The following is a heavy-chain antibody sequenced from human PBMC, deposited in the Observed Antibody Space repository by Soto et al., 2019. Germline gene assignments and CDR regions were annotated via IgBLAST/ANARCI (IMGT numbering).Heavy chain of an antibody. CDR3: ARFSRSSRDSDMDV. CDR1: GGSISSYY. Sequence: SETLSLTCTVSGGSISSYYWSWIRQPPGKGLEWIGYIYYSGSTNYNPSLKSRVTISVDTSKNQFSLKLTSVIAADTAVYYCARFSRSSRDSDMDVWGQGTTVTVSS. D-gene: IGHD2-15*01. CDR2: IYYSGST. V-gene: IGHV4-59*01. J-gene: IGHJ6*02.